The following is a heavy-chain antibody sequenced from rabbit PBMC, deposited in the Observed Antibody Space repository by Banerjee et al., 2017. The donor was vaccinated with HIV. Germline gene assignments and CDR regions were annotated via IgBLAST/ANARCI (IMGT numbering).Heavy chain of an antibody. J-gene: IGHJ4*01. CDR3: ARDLAGVIGWNFDL. V-gene: IGHV1S45*01. CDR2: INTGDGST. Sequence: GGGLFRRGGSLTLTCTASGFAFSSNYGIYWIRQAPVKGLELIGCINTGDGSTYYASWAKGRFTISKTSSTTVALQMTNLTAADPATYFCARDLAGVIGWNFDLWGPGTLVTVS. D-gene: IGHD4-1*01. CDR1: GFAFSSNYG.